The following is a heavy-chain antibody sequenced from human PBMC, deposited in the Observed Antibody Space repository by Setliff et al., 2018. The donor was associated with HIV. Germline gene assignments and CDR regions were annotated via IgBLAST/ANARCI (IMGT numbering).Heavy chain of an antibody. J-gene: IGHJ5*02. CDR3: AKCGGTCWHNFFGP. CDR1: GFTFSFYG. Sequence: LRLSCAASGFTFSFYGMHWVRQAPGKGLEWVAFIRYDDSYKFYADSVKGRFTISRDNSKNTLYLQMNSLRADDTAVYYCAKCGGTCWHNFFGPWGQGTLVTVS. D-gene: IGHD2-15*01. CDR2: IRYDDSYK. V-gene: IGHV3-30*02.